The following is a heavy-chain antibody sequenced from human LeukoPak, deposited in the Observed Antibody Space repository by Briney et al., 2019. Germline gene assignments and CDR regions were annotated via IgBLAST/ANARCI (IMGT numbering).Heavy chain of an antibody. Sequence: PSETLSLTCTVSGGSISSSSYYWGWIRQPPGKGLEWIGSIYYSGSTYYNPSLKSRVTISVDTSKNQFSLKLSSVTAADTAVYYCARVGYDSSGYYYHTFGYWGQGTLVTVSS. J-gene: IGHJ4*02. CDR2: IYYSGST. D-gene: IGHD3-22*01. CDR1: GGSISSSSYY. V-gene: IGHV4-39*07. CDR3: ARVGYDSSGYYYHTFGY.